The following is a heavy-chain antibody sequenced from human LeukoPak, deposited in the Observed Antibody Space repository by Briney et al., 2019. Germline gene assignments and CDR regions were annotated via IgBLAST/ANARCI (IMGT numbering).Heavy chain of an antibody. CDR2: INHSGST. J-gene: IGHJ4*02. D-gene: IGHD2-2*01. CDR3: ARVRGVVPAASDY. CDR1: GGSFSGYY. V-gene: IGHV4-34*01. Sequence: PSETLSLTCAVYGGSFSGYYWSWIRQPPGKGLEWIGEINHSGSTNYNPPLKSRVTISVDTSKNQFSLKLSSVTAADTAVYYCARVRGVVPAASDYWGQGTLVTVSS.